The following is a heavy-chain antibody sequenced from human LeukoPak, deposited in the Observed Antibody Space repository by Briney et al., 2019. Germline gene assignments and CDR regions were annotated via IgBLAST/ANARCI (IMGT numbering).Heavy chain of an antibody. D-gene: IGHD4-23*01. J-gene: IGHJ3*02. CDR3: AKILIPYGGNAFDI. V-gene: IGHV3-74*01. Sequence: GGSLRLSCAASGFTFSTYWMHWVRQAPGKGLVWVSRINGDGSSTSYADSVKGRFTVSRDNAKNTVYLQMNSLRAEDTAVYYCAKILIPYGGNAFDIWGQGTMVTVSS. CDR2: INGDGSST. CDR1: GFTFSTYW.